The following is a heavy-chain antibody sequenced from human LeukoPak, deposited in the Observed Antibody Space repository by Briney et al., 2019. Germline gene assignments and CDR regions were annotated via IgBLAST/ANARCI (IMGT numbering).Heavy chain of an antibody. CDR1: GYTFTSYY. V-gene: IGHV1-46*01. D-gene: IGHD1-26*01. CDR3: ARAVGASDY. Sequence: EASVTVPCKASGYTFTSYYMHWVRQAPGQGLEWMGIINPSGGSTSYAQKFQGRVTMTRDTSISTAYMELSRLRSDDTAVYYCARAVGASDYWGQGTLVTVSS. CDR2: INPSGGST. J-gene: IGHJ4*02.